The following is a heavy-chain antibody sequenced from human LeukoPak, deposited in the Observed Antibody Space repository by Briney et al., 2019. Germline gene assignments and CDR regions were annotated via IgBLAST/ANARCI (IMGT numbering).Heavy chain of an antibody. D-gene: IGHD6-19*01. CDR2: INHSGST. V-gene: IGHV4-34*01. Sequence: SETLSLTCAVYGGAFSGYYWSWIRQPPGKGLEWIGEINHSGSTNYNPSLKSRVTISVDTSKNQFSLKLSSVTPADTAVYYCASRPPPVAGPAYPYWGQGALVTVSS. CDR3: ASRPPPVAGPAYPY. J-gene: IGHJ4*02. CDR1: GGAFSGYY.